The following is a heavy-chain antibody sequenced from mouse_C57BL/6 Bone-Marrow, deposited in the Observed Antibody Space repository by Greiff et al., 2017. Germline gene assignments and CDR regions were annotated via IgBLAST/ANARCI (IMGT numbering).Heavy chain of an antibody. D-gene: IGHD2-3*01. CDR1: GYTFTSSW. Sequence: QVQLQQPGAELVMPGASVKLSCKASGYTFTSSWMHWVKQRPGPGLEWIGEIDPSDSYTNYTQKFKGKSTLTVDKSSSTAYMQLSSLTSEDSAVYYCARDGYYPPWFAYWGQGTLVTVSA. V-gene: IGHV1-69*01. CDR2: IDPSDSYT. J-gene: IGHJ3*01. CDR3: ARDGYYPPWFAY.